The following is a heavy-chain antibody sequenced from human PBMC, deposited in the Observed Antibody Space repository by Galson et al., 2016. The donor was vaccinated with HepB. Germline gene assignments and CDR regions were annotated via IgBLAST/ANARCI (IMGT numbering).Heavy chain of an antibody. CDR3: TKDIGGVWFGDPTHFDY. J-gene: IGHJ4*02. V-gene: IGHV3-9*01. CDR1: GFTFDDYA. Sequence: SLRLSCAASGFTFDDYAMHWVRQAPGKGLEWVSGISWHSGNIDYADSVKGRFTISRDNAKNSLYLQMNSLRAEDTALYYCTKDIGGVWFGDPTHFDYWGQGTLVTVSS. CDR2: ISWHSGNI. D-gene: IGHD3-10*01.